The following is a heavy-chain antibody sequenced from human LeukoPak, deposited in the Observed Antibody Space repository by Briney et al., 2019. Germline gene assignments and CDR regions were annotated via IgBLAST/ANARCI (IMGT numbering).Heavy chain of an antibody. V-gene: IGHV4-59*01. J-gene: IGHJ6*03. Sequence: SETLSLTCTGSGGSISSYYWSWIRQPPGKGLEWIGYIYYSGSTNYNPSLKSRVTISVDTSKNPFARKLRSVTAADTAVYYRARRYCSSNSCYKGGPYYYHYMDVWGKGTTVTVSS. CDR3: ARRYCSSNSCYKGGPYYYHYMDV. CDR1: GGSISSYY. CDR2: IYYSGST. D-gene: IGHD2-2*01.